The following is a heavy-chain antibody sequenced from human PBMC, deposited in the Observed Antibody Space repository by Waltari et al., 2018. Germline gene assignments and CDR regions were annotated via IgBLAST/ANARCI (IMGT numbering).Heavy chain of an antibody. D-gene: IGHD2-8*01. CDR2: ISGSGGST. V-gene: IGHV3-23*01. CDR3: AKDVPIVLMVYANGGGFDP. Sequence: EVQLLESGGGLVQPGGSLRLSCAASGFTFSSYAMSWVRQAPGKGLEWVSAISGSGGSTYYADSVKDRFTISRDNSKNTLYLQMNSLRAEDTAVYYCAKDVPIVLMVYANGGGFDPWGQGTLVTVSS. J-gene: IGHJ5*02. CDR1: GFTFSSYA.